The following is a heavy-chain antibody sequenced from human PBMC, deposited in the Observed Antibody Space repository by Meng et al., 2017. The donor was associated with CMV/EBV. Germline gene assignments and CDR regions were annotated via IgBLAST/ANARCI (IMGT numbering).Heavy chain of an antibody. J-gene: IGHJ4*02. CDR3: ARVWDSGWDY. D-gene: IGHD3-22*01. V-gene: IGHV4-34*01. CDR1: SGSFSGYY. Sequence: QVQLQQWGAGLLKPSETLSLTCAVYSGSFSGYYWSWIRQPPGKGLEWIGEINHSGSTNYNPSLKSRVTISVDTSKNQFSLKLSSVTAADTAVYYCARVWDSGWDYWGQGTLVTVSS. CDR2: INHSGST.